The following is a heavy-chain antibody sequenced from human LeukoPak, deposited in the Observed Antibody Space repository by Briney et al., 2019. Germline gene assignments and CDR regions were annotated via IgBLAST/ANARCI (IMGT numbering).Heavy chain of an antibody. J-gene: IGHJ5*02. Sequence: GGSLRLSCAASGFTFNTYAMHWIRQAPGKGLEYVSAINSNGDSTYYANSVKDRFTISRDNSKNTLYLQMGRLRAEDMAVYYCARSRYCSTITCYTSPNWFDPWGQGTLVTVSS. CDR3: ARSRYCSTITCYTSPNWFDP. D-gene: IGHD2-2*02. CDR1: GFTFNTYA. CDR2: INSNGDST. V-gene: IGHV3-64*01.